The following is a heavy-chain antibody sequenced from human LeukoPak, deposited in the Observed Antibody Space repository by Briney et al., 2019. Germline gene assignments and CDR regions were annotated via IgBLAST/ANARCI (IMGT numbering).Heavy chain of an antibody. CDR1: GFTFNSYV. J-gene: IGHJ4*02. CDR3: AKDLVSGDWYWRGFDS. V-gene: IGHV3-23*01. CDR2: IGGSGART. D-gene: IGHD6-19*01. Sequence: GGSLRLSCAASGFTFNSYVMSWVRQAPGKGLEWVSAIGGSGARTYYADSVRGRFTISRDNSKNTVYLQLNSLRGEDTAVYYCAKDLVSGDWYWRGFDSWGQGTLVTVSS.